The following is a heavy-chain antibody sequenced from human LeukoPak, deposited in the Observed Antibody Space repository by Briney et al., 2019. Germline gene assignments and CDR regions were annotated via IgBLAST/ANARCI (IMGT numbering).Heavy chain of an antibody. V-gene: IGHV4-59*12. Sequence: PSETLSLTCTVSGGSISRYYWSWIRQPPGKGLEWIGYIYYSGTTNYNPSLKSRVTISVDTSKTQFSLKLSSVTAADTAVYYCARESTIAAAGTFYFDYWGQGTLVTVSS. CDR3: ARESTIAAAGTFYFDY. J-gene: IGHJ4*02. D-gene: IGHD6-13*01. CDR2: IYYSGTT. CDR1: GGSISRYY.